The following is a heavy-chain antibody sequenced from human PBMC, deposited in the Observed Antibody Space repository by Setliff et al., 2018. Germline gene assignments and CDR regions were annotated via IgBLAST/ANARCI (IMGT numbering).Heavy chain of an antibody. D-gene: IGHD3-10*02. J-gene: IGHJ2*01. Sequence: PGESLKISCAGSGLTVSGNYMNWVRQAPGKGLEWVSLIYTGGNTKYADSVKGRFSISTDNSKNTVYLQMNTLRAEDTAVYYCAKGGVFGSSYFDVWGRGALVTAPQ. CDR1: GLTVSGNY. CDR3: AKGGVFGSSYFDV. CDR2: IYTGGNT. V-gene: IGHV3-53*01.